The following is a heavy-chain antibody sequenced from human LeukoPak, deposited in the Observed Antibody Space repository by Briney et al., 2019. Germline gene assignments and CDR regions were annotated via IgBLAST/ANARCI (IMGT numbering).Heavy chain of an antibody. V-gene: IGHV4-39*01. CDR2: IYYSGST. D-gene: IGHD3-22*01. Sequence: SQTLSLTCTVSGGSISSSSYYWGWIRQPPGKGLEWIGSIYYSGSTYYNPSLKSRVTISVDTSKNQFSLKLSSVTAADTAVYYCASWPYYYDSSGYLFDYWGQGTLVTVSS. CDR3: ASWPYYYDSSGYLFDY. J-gene: IGHJ4*02. CDR1: GGSISSSSYY.